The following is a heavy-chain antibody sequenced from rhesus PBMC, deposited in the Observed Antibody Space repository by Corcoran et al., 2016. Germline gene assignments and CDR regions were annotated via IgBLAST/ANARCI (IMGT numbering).Heavy chain of an antibody. Sequence: QVQMQESCPGRVQPSETLSLTCAVSGSSVSRSTWWSWIRQHPGPGLAWIGAISGSTGSTYYNPSLNRRVTSSTDTSKNQCSLKLSSVTAADTAVYYCAIYNILTGDPLDYWGQGVLVTGSS. V-gene: IGHV4-65*01. CDR3: AIYNILTGDPLDY. CDR1: GSSVSRSTW. CDR2: ISGSTGST. J-gene: IGHJ4*01. D-gene: IGHD3-3*01.